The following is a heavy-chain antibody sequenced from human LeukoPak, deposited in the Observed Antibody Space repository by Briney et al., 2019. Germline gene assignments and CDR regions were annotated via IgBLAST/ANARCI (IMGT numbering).Heavy chain of an antibody. J-gene: IGHJ4*02. Sequence: KTSETLSLTCTVSGVSISSYYWSWIRQPAGKGLEWIWRIYTSGSTNYNPSLKSRVTMSVDTSKNQFSLTLSSVTAADTAVYYCAREVKEIEYSSSAPYFDYWGQGTLVTVSS. CDR1: GVSISSYY. CDR2: IYTSGST. D-gene: IGHD6-6*01. V-gene: IGHV4-4*07. CDR3: AREVKEIEYSSSAPYFDY.